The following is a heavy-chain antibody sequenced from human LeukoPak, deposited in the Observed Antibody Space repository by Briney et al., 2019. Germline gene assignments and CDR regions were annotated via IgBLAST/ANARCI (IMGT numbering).Heavy chain of an antibody. CDR3: ARDRGVLLWFGELPTPFDY. CDR1: GFTFSDYY. D-gene: IGHD3-10*01. J-gene: IGHJ4*02. Sequence: GGSLRLSCAASGFTFSDYYMSWIRQAPGKGLEWVSYISSSGSTIYYADSVKGRFTISRDNAKNSLYLQMNSLRAEDTAVYYCARDRGVLLWFGELPTPFDYWGQGTLVTVSS. CDR2: ISSSGSTI. V-gene: IGHV3-11*04.